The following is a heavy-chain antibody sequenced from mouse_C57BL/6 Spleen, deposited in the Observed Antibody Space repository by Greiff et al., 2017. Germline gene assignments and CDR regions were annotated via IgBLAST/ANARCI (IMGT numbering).Heavy chain of an antibody. CDR3: ARRGYDYVDY. CDR1: GFTFSSYG. D-gene: IGHD2-4*01. CDR2: ISSGGSYT. J-gene: IGHJ2*01. Sequence: EVMLVESGGDLVKPGGSLKLSCAASGFTFSSYGMSWVRQTPDKRLEWVATISSGGSYTYYPDSVKGRFTISIDNAKNTLYLQMSSLKSEDTAMYYCARRGYDYVDYWGQGTTLTVSS. V-gene: IGHV5-6*02.